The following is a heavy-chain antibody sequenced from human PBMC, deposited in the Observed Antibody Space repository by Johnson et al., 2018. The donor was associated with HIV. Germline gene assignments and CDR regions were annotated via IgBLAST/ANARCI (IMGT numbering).Heavy chain of an antibody. Sequence: MQLVESGGGLVQPGGSLRLSCAASGFTFSSYAMSWVRQAPGKGLEWVSAISGSGGSTYYADSVKGRFTISRDNSKNTLYLQMNSLRAEDTAVYYCAKYRLDGTFTTDAFDIWGQGTMVTVSS. CDR2: ISGSGGST. CDR3: AKYRLDGTFTTDAFDI. CDR1: GFTFSSYA. V-gene: IGHV3-23*04. D-gene: IGHD1-1*01. J-gene: IGHJ3*02.